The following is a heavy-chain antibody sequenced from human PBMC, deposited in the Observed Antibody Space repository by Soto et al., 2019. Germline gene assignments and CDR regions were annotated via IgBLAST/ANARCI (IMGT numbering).Heavy chain of an antibody. CDR2: IYYSGTT. J-gene: IGHJ4*02. D-gene: IGHD3-22*01. Sequence: PSETRSLTCTVSGVSISSYYWSWIRQPPGKGLEWIGCIYYSGTTKYSPSLKSRVTISVDKSKNQFSLKLSSVTAADTAVYYCARVEGYYYDSSGYYSIWGQGTLVTVSS. CDR3: ARVEGYYYDSSGYYSI. CDR1: GVSISSYY. V-gene: IGHV4-59*01.